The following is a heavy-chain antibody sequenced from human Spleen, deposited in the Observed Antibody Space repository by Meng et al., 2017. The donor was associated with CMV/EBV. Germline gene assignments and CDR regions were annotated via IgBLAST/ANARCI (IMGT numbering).Heavy chain of an antibody. CDR2: IYYSGST. V-gene: IGHV4-59*01. J-gene: IGHJ6*02. CDR1: GGSISSYY. D-gene: IGHD6-6*01. Sequence: SETLSLTCTVSGGSISSYYWSWIRQPPGKGLEWIGYIYYSGSTNYNPSLKSRVTISIDTSKNQFSLRVRSVAAADTAVYYCARGPRSPVAPRLHYYYALDVWGQGTTVTVSS. CDR3: ARGPRSPVAPRLHYYYALDV.